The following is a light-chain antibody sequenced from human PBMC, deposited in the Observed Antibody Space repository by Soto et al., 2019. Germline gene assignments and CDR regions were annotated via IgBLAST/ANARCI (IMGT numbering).Light chain of an antibody. CDR2: GNS. V-gene: IGLV1-40*01. CDR1: SSNFGAGYD. CDR3: QSYDSSLSGYV. J-gene: IGLJ1*01. Sequence: VLTQPPSVSGAPGQRVTISCTGSSSNFGAGYDVHWYQQLPGTAPKLLIFGNSNRPSGVPDRFSGSKSGTSASLAVTGLRAEDEADYYCQSYDSSLSGYVFGTGTKVTVL.